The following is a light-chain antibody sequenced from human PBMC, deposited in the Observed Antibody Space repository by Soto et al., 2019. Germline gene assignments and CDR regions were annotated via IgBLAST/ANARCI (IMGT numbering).Light chain of an antibody. J-gene: IGKJ3*01. Sequence: EIVLTQSPGTLSLSPGERATLSCRACQSVSSSYLAWYQQKPGQAPRLLIYGASSRATGIPDRFSGSGSGTDFTLTISRLEPEDFTVYYCQQYGISPFTFGPGTKVDV. CDR2: GAS. CDR3: QQYGISPFT. V-gene: IGKV3-20*01. CDR1: QSVSSSY.